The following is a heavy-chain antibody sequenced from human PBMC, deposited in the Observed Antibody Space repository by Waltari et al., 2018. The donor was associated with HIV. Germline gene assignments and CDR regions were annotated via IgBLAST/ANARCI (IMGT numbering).Heavy chain of an antibody. CDR2: ISSSGITI. V-gene: IGHV3-11*01. D-gene: IGHD3-10*01. J-gene: IGHJ6*02. CDR1: GFTFSDYY. CDR3: ATGGGQFRFGVAKRTYGMDV. Sequence: QVQLVESGGGLVKPGGSLRLSCAASGFTFSDYYMSWIRQAPGKGLEWVSYISSSGITIYYADAWKGRFTISRDNAKNSLYLQMSSLRAEDTAVYYCATGGGQFRFGVAKRTYGMDVWGQGTTVTVSS.